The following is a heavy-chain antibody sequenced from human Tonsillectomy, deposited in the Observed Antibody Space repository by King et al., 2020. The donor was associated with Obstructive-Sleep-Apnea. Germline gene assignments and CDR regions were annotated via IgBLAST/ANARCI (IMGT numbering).Heavy chain of an antibody. CDR3: STEDD. V-gene: IGHV3-15*01. CDR2: IKNKTNVGTT. J-gene: IGHJ4*02. Sequence: VQLVESGGGLVKPGGSLRLSCAASGFTFSYAWMSWVRQAPGKGLEWVGRIKNKTNVGTTDYAAPGKGRFTISRDDSKNTLYLQMNSLKIEDTAIYYCSTEDDWGQGTLVTVSS. CDR1: GFTFSYAW.